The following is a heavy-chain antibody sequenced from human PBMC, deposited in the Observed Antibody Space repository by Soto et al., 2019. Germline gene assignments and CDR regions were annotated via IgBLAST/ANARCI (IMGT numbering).Heavy chain of an antibody. CDR1: GYTFTSYG. J-gene: IGHJ4*02. CDR2: ISAYNGNT. D-gene: IGHD3-10*01. Sequence: ASVKVSCKASGYTFTSYGISWVRQAPGQGLEWMGWISAYNGNTNYAQKLQGRVTMTTDTSTSTAYMELRSLRSDDTAVYYCARDPYFDYYGSGSYYPVDSWGQGTLVTSPQ. CDR3: ARDPYFDYYGSGSYYPVDS. V-gene: IGHV1-18*01.